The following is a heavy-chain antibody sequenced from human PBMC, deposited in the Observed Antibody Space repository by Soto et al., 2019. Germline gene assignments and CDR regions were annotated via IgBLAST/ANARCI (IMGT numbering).Heavy chain of an antibody. CDR1: GGSISSGGYY. J-gene: IGHJ4*02. CDR3: ARLARSWSPRTGEDWFDY. Sequence: QVQLQESGPGLVKPSQTLSLTCTVSGGSISSGGYYWSWIRQHPGKGLEWIGYIYYSGSTYYNPSLKSRVTISVDTSKNQFSLKLSSVTAADTAVYYCARLARSWSPRTGEDWFDYWGQGTLVTVSS. V-gene: IGHV4-31*03. D-gene: IGHD6-13*01. CDR2: IYYSGST.